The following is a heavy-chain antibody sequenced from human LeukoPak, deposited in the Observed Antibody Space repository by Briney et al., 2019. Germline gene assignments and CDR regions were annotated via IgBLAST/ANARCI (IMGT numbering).Heavy chain of an antibody. J-gene: IGHJ4*02. CDR1: GFTFSSYA. V-gene: IGHV3-23*01. Sequence: PGGSLRLSCAASGFTFSSYAMGWVRQAPGKGLEWVSGISGSGGSTYYADSVKGRFTISRDNSKNTLYLQMNSLRAEDTAVYYCAKVKGYDSSGYYSFFDYWGQGTLVTVSS. D-gene: IGHD3-22*01. CDR3: AKVKGYDSSGYYSFFDY. CDR2: ISGSGGST.